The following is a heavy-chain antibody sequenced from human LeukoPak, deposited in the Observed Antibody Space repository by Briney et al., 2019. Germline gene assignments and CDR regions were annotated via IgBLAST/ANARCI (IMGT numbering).Heavy chain of an antibody. D-gene: IGHD3-22*01. Sequence: PSETLSLTCTVSGGSISSSSYYWGWIRQPPGKGLEWIGSIYYSGSTYYNPSLKSRFTISVDTSKNQFSLKLSSVTAADTAVYYCARPLKHYFDNSGLLAFDIWGQGTMVTVSS. CDR2: IYYSGST. CDR3: ARPLKHYFDNSGLLAFDI. V-gene: IGHV4-39*01. J-gene: IGHJ3*02. CDR1: GGSISSSSYY.